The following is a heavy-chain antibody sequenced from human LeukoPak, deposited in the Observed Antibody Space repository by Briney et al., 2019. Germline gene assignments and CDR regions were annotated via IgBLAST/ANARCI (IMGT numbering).Heavy chain of an antibody. CDR1: GGSVSSGSYY. CDR3: ARHRNYDILTGYSKGAFDI. CDR2: IYYSGST. D-gene: IGHD3-9*01. J-gene: IGHJ3*02. Sequence: SETLSLTCTVSGGSVSSGSYYWSWIRRPPGKGLEWIGYIYYSGSTNYNPSLKSRVTISVDTSKNQFSLKLSSVTAADTAVYYCARHRNYDILTGYSKGAFDIWGQGTMVTVSS. V-gene: IGHV4-61*01.